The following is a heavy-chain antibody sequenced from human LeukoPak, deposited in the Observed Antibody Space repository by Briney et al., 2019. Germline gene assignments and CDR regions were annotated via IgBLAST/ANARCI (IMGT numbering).Heavy chain of an antibody. CDR1: GFNFSDYA. CDR3: ARDQIKDAYNYDYFDY. J-gene: IGHJ4*02. CDR2: ILYYGSNK. D-gene: IGHD5-24*01. V-gene: IGHV3-30*04. Sequence: GGSLRLSCTASGFNFSDYAMYWVRQAPGKGLVWVAVILYYGSNKYYADSVKCRFTISRDNSMNALYLQMSSLRSEDTVLYYCARDQIKDAYNYDYFDYWGQGTLVTVSS.